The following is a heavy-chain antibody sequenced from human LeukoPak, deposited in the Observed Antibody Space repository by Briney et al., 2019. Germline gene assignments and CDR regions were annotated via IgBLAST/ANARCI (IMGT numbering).Heavy chain of an antibody. D-gene: IGHD3-10*01. V-gene: IGHV3-74*01. Sequence: GGSLRLSCAASGFTFSSYWMHWARQAPGKGLVWVSRINSDGSSTSYADSVKGRFTISRDNAKNTLYLQMNSLRAEDTAVYYCAREPRYYGSGTGFDYWGQGTLVTVSS. CDR3: AREPRYYGSGTGFDY. J-gene: IGHJ4*02. CDR1: GFTFSSYW. CDR2: INSDGSST.